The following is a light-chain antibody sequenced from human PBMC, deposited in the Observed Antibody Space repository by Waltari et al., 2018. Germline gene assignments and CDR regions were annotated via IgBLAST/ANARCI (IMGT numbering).Light chain of an antibody. CDR1: PSVLYRSNNKNY. CDR2: GAS. CDR3: QQYYSTIFT. Sequence: DIVVTQSPDSLDVSLGERASINCTSSPSVLYRSNNKNYLAWYQQKPGQPPKLLIYGASTRESEVPDRFSGSGSGTEFTLTISSLQAEDVAVYYCQQYYSTIFTFGPGTKVDIK. V-gene: IGKV4-1*01. J-gene: IGKJ3*01.